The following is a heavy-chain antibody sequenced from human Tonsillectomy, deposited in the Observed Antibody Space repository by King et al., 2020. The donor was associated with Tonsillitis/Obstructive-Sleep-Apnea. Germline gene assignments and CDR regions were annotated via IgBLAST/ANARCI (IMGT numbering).Heavy chain of an antibody. Sequence: VQLVQSGAEVKKPGESLRISCKGSGYSFTSYWISWVRQMPGKGLEWMGRIDPSDSYTNYSPSFQGHVTISADKSISTAYLQWSSLKASDTAMYYCARPYCSSTSCYGYFDYWGQGTLVTVSS. V-gene: IGHV5-10-1*01. J-gene: IGHJ4*02. CDR2: IDPSDSYT. D-gene: IGHD2-2*01. CDR3: ARPYCSSTSCYGYFDY. CDR1: GYSFTSYW.